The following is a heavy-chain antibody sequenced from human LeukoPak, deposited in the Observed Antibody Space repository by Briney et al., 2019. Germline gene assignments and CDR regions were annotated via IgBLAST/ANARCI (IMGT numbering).Heavy chain of an antibody. J-gene: IGHJ5*02. CDR1: GGTFSSYA. V-gene: IGHV1-69*05. CDR3: ARDFCTGAGCCHALGS. D-gene: IGHD2-15*01. CDR2: IIPIFGTA. Sequence: SVKVSCKASGGTFSSYAISWVRQAPGQGLEWMGGIIPIFGTANYAQKFQGRVTITTDESTSTAYMELSSLRSEDTALYYCARDFCTGAGCCHALGSWGQGALVTVSS.